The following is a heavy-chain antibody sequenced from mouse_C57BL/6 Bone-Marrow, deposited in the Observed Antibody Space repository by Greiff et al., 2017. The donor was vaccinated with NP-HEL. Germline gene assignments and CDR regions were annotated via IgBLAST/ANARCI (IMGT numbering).Heavy chain of an antibody. D-gene: IGHD2-4*01. CDR2: ISNGGGST. V-gene: IGHV5-12*01. CDR3: ARHAYDYPYYFDY. CDR1: GFTFSDYY. J-gene: IGHJ2*01. Sequence: EVKLVESGGGLVQPGGSLKLSCAASGFTFSDYYMYWVRQTPEKRLEWVAYISNGGGSTYYPETVKGRFTSSRDNAKNTLYLQMSRLKSEDTAMYYGARHAYDYPYYFDYWGQGTTLTVSS.